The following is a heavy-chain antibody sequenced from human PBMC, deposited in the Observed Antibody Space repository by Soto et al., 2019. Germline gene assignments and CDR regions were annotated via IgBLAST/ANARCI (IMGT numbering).Heavy chain of an antibody. CDR3: ARECGGDCYGWFDP. D-gene: IGHD2-21*02. CDR2: IYYSGST. J-gene: IGHJ5*02. V-gene: IGHV4-59*01. CDR1: GGSISSYY. Sequence: SETLSLTCTVSGGSISSYYWSWIRQPPGKGLEWIGYIYYSGSTNYNPSLKSRVTISVDTSKNQYSLKLSSVTAADTAVYYCARECGGDCYGWFDPWGQGTLVTVSS.